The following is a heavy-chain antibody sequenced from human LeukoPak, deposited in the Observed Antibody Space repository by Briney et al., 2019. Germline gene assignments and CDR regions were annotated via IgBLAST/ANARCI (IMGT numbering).Heavy chain of an antibody. V-gene: IGHV3-64D*09. Sequence: GGSLRLSCAASGFTFSSYSMNWVRQAPGKGLEYVSAISSNGGSTYYADSVKGRFTISRDNSKNTLYLQMSSLRAEDTAVYYCVKAREYSSSSFDYWGQGTLVTVSS. CDR3: VKAREYSSSSFDY. CDR2: ISSNGGST. J-gene: IGHJ4*02. D-gene: IGHD6-6*01. CDR1: GFTFSSYS.